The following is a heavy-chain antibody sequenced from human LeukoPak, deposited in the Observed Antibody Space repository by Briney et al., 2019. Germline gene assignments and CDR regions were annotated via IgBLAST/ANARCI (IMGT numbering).Heavy chain of an antibody. CDR2: IYSGGST. Sequence: GGSLRLSCAASGFTVSSNYMSWVRQAPGKGLEWVSVIYSGGSTYYADSVKGRFTISRDNSKNTLYLQMNSLRAEDTAVYYCAKMVRRVIWWFDPWGQGTLVTVSS. CDR1: GFTVSSNY. V-gene: IGHV3-53*01. J-gene: IGHJ5*02. D-gene: IGHD3-10*01. CDR3: AKMVRRVIWWFDP.